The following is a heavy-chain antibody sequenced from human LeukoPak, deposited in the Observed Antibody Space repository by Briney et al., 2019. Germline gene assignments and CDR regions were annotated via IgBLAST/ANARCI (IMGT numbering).Heavy chain of an antibody. CDR3: ARVKHYIWGSYRYVWFDP. V-gene: IGHV4-34*01. CDR1: GGSFSGYY. CDR2: INHSGST. D-gene: IGHD3-16*02. Sequence: KPSETLSLTCAVYGGSFSGYYWSWIRQPPGKGLEWIGEINHSGSTNYNPSLKSRVTISVDTSKNQFSLKLSSVTAADTAVYYYARVKHYIWGSYRYVWFDPWGQGTLVTVSS. J-gene: IGHJ5*02.